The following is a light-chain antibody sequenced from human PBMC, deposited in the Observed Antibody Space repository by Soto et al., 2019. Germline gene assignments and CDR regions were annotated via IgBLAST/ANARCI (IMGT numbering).Light chain of an antibody. CDR1: ERVSTN. Sequence: PGESATLSCRASERVSTNLAWYQQTPGQAPRLLIYSASRRPTDIPVRFSGSGSGADFILTISRLEPEDFAVYYCQQYGSSITFGQGTRLEIK. V-gene: IGKV3-20*01. CDR3: QQYGSSIT. CDR2: SAS. J-gene: IGKJ5*01.